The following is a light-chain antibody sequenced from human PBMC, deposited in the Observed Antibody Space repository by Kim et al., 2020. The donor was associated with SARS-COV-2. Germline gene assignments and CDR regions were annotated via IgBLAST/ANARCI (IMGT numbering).Light chain of an antibody. V-gene: IGLV2-14*03. Sequence: QSALAQPASVSGSPGQSITISCTGSSRDVGGYDYVSWYQQHPGKAPKAIIYDVSNRPSGVSNRFSGSKSGNTASLTISGLKAEDEADYYCSSYTSTSTRVFGGGTQLTVL. CDR1: SRDVGGYDY. CDR2: DVS. J-gene: IGLJ2*01. CDR3: SSYTSTSTRV.